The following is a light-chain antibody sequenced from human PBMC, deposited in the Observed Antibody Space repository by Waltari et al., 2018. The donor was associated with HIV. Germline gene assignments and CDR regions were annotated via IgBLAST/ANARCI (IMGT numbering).Light chain of an antibody. J-gene: IGLJ1*01. V-gene: IGLV1-47*01. CDR3: AAWDDTLSGPD. Sequence: QSVLTQPPSASGTPGQRVTISCSGSRSNIGGNYVDLCQQLTGTAPKLLIYRNNERPSGVPDRFSGSKSGTSASLSISGLRSEDDADYYCAAWDDTLSGPDFGTGTKVTVL. CDR2: RNN. CDR1: RSNIGGNY.